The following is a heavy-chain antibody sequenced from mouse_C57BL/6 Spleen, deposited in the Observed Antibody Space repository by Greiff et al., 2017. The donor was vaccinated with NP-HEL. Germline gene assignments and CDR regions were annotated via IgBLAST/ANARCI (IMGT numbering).Heavy chain of an antibody. Sequence: EVQLVESGGGLVKPGGSLKLSCAASGFTFSDYGMHWVRPAPEKGLARVAYISIGRITIDYADTMKVFFTIIRENAKNTVFLQMTSLRAEDTAMYYCAMKSDSSNYYAMDYWGQGTSVTVSS. D-gene: IGHD1-1*01. CDR3: AMKSDSSNYYAMDY. V-gene: IGHV5-17*01. J-gene: IGHJ4*01. CDR2: ISIGRITI. CDR1: GFTFSDYG.